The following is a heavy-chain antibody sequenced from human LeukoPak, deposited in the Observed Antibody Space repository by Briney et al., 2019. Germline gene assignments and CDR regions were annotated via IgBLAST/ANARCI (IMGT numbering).Heavy chain of an antibody. Sequence: GGSLRLSCTASGFTFGDYAMSWVRQAPGKGLEWVGFIRSKAYGGTTEYAASVKGRFTISRDDSKSIAYLQMNSLKTEDTAVYYCTREGYYSSTSCYYYYYMDVWGKGTTVTISS. CDR3: TREGYYSSTSCYYYYYMDV. V-gene: IGHV3-49*04. CDR1: GFTFGDYA. J-gene: IGHJ6*03. D-gene: IGHD2-2*01. CDR2: IRSKAYGGTT.